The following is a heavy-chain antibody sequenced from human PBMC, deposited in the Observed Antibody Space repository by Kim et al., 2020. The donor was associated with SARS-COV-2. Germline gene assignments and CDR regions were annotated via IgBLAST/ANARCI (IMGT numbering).Heavy chain of an antibody. V-gene: IGHV4-4*08. D-gene: IGHD4-17*01. J-gene: IGHJ6*03. CDR3: AKATTGHYYYMDV. Sequence: SPRSRVAISVDTSKNQFSMKLSSVTAADTAVYYCAKATTGHYYYMDVWGKGTTVTVSS.